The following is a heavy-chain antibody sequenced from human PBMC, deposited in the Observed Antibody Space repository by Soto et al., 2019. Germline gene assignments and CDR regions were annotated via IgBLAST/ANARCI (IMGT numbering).Heavy chain of an antibody. V-gene: IGHV1-69*01. D-gene: IGHD3-3*01. J-gene: IGHJ4*02. Sequence: QVQLVKSGAEVKEPGSAVKVSCKAPADSFSSYGISWVRQAPGQGLEWMGGILPIFGTTNYAEKFQGRVTITADESTNTAYMELSSLRSEDTALYYCARVFPDGWVEPGVVRGYLDTWGRGTLVTVSS. CDR1: ADSFSSYG. CDR3: ARVFPDGWVEPGVVRGYLDT. CDR2: ILPIFGTT.